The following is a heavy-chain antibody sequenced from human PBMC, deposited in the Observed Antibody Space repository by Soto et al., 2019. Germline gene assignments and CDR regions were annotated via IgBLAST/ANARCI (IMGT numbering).Heavy chain of an antibody. CDR1: GFTFSNYA. J-gene: IGHJ6*03. D-gene: IGHD3-10*01. Sequence: EVQLLESGGGLVQPGGSLRLSCAASGFTFSNYAMSWVRQSPGKGLEGVSGLGGSGGRTYYADSVKGRFTISRDNSKNTLYLQMTSLRAEDTAIYFCAGELLSQSYYYYMDVWGKGTTVTVSS. CDR3: AGELLSQSYYYYMDV. V-gene: IGHV3-23*01. CDR2: LGGSGGRT.